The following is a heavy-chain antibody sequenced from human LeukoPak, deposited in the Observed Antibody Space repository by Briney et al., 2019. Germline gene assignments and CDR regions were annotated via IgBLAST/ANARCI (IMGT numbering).Heavy chain of an antibody. CDR1: GFTFNYFS. V-gene: IGHV3-48*01. D-gene: IGHD1-14*01. J-gene: IGHJ4*02. Sequence: GGSLRLSCAASGFTFNYFSVNWVRQAPGKGLEWVSYISSSSNTIYYADSVKGRFTISRDNSKNTLYLQMNSLRAEDTAVYYCARNQRYFDYWGQGTLVTVSS. CDR2: ISSSSNTI. CDR3: ARNQRYFDY.